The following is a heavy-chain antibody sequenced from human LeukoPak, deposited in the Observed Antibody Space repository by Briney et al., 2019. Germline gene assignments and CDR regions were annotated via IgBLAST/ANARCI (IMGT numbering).Heavy chain of an antibody. V-gene: IGHV4-4*02. CDR2: IYHNGST. J-gene: IGHJ4*02. CDR3: ARAASGYSGYEIDY. Sequence: SETLSLTCAVSGGSISSSNWWSWVRQPPGKGLEWIGEIYHNGSTNYNPSLKSRVTISVDKSKNQFSLKLSSVTAADTAVYYCARAASGYSGYEIDYWGQGTLVTVSS. D-gene: IGHD5-12*01. CDR1: GGSISSSNW.